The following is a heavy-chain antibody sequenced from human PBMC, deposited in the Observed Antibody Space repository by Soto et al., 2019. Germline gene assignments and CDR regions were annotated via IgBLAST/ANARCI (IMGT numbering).Heavy chain of an antibody. D-gene: IGHD6-19*01. V-gene: IGHV3-21*01. CDR3: ARDRRARARRYSSADFEL. CDR1: GFTFSSYS. J-gene: IGHJ2*01. CDR2: ISSSSSYI. Sequence: EVQLVESGGGLVKPGGSLRLSCAASGFTFSSYSMNWVRQAPGKGLEWVSSISSSSSYIYYADSVKGRFTISRDNAKKSLYLQMNSLRAEDTAVYYCARDRRARARRYSSADFELWGRGTLVTVSS.